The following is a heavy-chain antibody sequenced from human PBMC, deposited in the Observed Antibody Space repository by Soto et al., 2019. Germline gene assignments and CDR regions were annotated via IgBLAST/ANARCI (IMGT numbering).Heavy chain of an antibody. CDR3: ARELVPAAPGNWFDP. V-gene: IGHV4-34*01. J-gene: IGHJ5*02. D-gene: IGHD2-2*01. CDR1: GGSFSGYY. Sequence: SETLSLTCAVYGGSFSGYYWSWIRQPPGKGLEWIGEINHSGSTNYNPSLKSRVTISVDTSKDQFSLKLSSVTAADTAVYYCARELVPAAPGNWFDPWGQGTLVTVSS. CDR2: INHSGST.